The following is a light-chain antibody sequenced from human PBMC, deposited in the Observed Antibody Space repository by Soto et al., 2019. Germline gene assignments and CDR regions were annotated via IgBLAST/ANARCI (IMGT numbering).Light chain of an antibody. J-gene: IGLJ1*01. CDR2: EVT. V-gene: IGLV2-14*01. Sequence: QSALTQPASLSGSPGQSITISCTGTSSDIGGSKYVSWYQQHPGKAPKLMIYEVTYRPSGVSDRFSGSKSGNTASLTVSGLQAEDEADYYCSSYTSSCTLYVFGTGTKVTVL. CDR3: SSYTSSCTLYV. CDR1: SSDIGGSKY.